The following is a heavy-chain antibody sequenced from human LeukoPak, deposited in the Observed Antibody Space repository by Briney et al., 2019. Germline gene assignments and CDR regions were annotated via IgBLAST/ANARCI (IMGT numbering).Heavy chain of an antibody. D-gene: IGHD3-16*02. V-gene: IGHV3-30*03. CDR1: GFTFSSYG. Sequence: GGSLRLSCAASGFTFSSYGMHWVRQAPGKGLEWVAVISYDGSNKYYADSVKGRFTISRDNSKNTLYLQMNSLRAEDTAVYYCARENMITFGGVIAQNWFDPWGQGTLVTVSS. CDR2: ISYDGSNK. CDR3: ARENMITFGGVIAQNWFDP. J-gene: IGHJ5*02.